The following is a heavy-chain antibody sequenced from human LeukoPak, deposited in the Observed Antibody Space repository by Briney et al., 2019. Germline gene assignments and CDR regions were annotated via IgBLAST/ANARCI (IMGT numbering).Heavy chain of an antibody. CDR3: ACDRDYYDSSGYYNY. Sequence: PGGSLRLSCAASGFTFSSYWMHCVRQAPGKGLVWVSRINSDGSGTIYADSVQGRFTISRDHPKNTLYLQMNRLMQENKAGYYCACDRDYYDSSGYYNYWGQGTLVTVSS. J-gene: IGHJ4*02. V-gene: IGHV3-74*01. CDR1: GFTFSSYW. CDR2: INSDGSGT. D-gene: IGHD3-22*01.